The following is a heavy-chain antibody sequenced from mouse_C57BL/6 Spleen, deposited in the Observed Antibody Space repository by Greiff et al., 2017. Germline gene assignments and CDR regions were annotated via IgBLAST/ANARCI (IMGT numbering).Heavy chain of an antibody. CDR2: IYPGDGDT. CDR1: GYAFSSSW. Sequence: QVQLKESGPELVKPGASVKISCKASGYAFSSSWMNWVKQRPGKGLEWIGRIYPGDGDTNYNGKFKGKATLTADKSSSTAYMQLSSLTSEDSAVYFCARGDGNYALYYFDYWGQGTTLTVS. CDR3: ARGDGNYALYYFDY. D-gene: IGHD2-1*01. J-gene: IGHJ2*01. V-gene: IGHV1-82*01.